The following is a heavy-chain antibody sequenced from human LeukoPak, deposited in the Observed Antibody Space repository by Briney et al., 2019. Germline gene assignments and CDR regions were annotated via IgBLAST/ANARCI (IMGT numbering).Heavy chain of an antibody. D-gene: IGHD1-26*01. V-gene: IGHV3-7*01. CDR3: ARQETSSYNGAFDI. CDR1: GLIFSSYW. Sequence: GGSLRLSCEASGLIFSSYWMSWVRQAPGKGLEWVANIKKDGSEMYYVDSVKGRFTISRDNAKNSLYLQMNSLRADDTAVYHCARQETSSYNGAFDIWGQGTMVTVSS. J-gene: IGHJ3*02. CDR2: IKKDGSEM.